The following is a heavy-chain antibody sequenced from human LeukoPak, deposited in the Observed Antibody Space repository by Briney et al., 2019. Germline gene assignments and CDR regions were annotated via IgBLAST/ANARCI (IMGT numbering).Heavy chain of an antibody. CDR2: ISYDGTNE. V-gene: IGHV3-30-3*01. D-gene: IGHD4-11*01. Sequence: PGRSLRLSCGASGFTFSHYAMHWVRQAPGKGLEWVAVISYDGTNEYYAYSVKGRFTISRDNSKNTLYLQMNSLRAEDTAVYYCARSDATGRGQGTLVTVSS. CDR1: GFTFSHYA. CDR3: ARSDATG. J-gene: IGHJ4*02.